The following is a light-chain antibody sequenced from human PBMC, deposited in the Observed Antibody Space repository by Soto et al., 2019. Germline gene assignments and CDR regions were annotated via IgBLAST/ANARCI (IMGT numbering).Light chain of an antibody. CDR3: QQLKSYPLT. Sequence: DIQLTQFPSFLSASVGDRATITCRASQGINRYLAWYQQKPGKAPQPLIYDTSALQSGVPPRFSGSGSGTEFTLTVSSLQPEDSATYYCQQLKSYPLTFGGGTKVEIK. V-gene: IGKV1-9*01. CDR1: QGINRY. CDR2: DTS. J-gene: IGKJ4*01.